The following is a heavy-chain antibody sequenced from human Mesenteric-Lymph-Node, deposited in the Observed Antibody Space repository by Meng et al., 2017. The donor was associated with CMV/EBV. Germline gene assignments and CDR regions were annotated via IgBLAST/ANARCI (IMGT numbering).Heavy chain of an antibody. CDR2: INSDGSST. V-gene: IGHV3-74*01. CDR1: GFTFSTYS. J-gene: IGHJ4*02. CDR3: ARVVGATRLLDY. D-gene: IGHD1-26*01. Sequence: GGSLRLSCAASGFTFSTYSMNWVRQAPGKGLVWVSCINSDGSSTTYADSVKGRFTISRDNAKNSLYLQMNSLRAEDTAVYYCARVVGATRLLDYWGQGTLVTVSS.